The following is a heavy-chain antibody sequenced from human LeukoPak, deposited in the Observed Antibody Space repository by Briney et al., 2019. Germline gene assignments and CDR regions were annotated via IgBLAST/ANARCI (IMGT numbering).Heavy chain of an antibody. CDR1: GGSISSGDYY. Sequence: PSETLSLTCTVSGGSISSGDYYWSWIRQPPGKGLEWIGYIYYSGSTYYNPSLKSRVTISVDTSKNQFSLELSSVTAADTAVYYCAREVGYSFRSETDYWGQGTLVTVSS. J-gene: IGHJ4*02. V-gene: IGHV4-30-4*01. CDR3: AREVGYSFRSETDY. CDR2: IYYSGST. D-gene: IGHD5-18*01.